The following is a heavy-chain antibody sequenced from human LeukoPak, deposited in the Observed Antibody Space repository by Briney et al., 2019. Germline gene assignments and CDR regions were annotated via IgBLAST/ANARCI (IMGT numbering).Heavy chain of an antibody. V-gene: IGHV1-46*01. CDR1: GYTFTSYY. J-gene: IGHJ6*03. CDR3: ARDPAPYYYYYYMDV. Sequence: ASVKASCKASGYTFTSYYMHWVRQAPGQGLEWMGIINPSGGSTSYAQKFQGRVTMTRDMSTSTVYMELSSLRSEDTAVYYCARDPAPYYYYYYMDVWGKGTTVTVSS. CDR2: INPSGGST.